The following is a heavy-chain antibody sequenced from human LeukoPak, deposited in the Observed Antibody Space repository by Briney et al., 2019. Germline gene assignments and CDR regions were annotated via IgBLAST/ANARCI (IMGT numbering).Heavy chain of an antibody. CDR2: INPNSGGT. V-gene: IGHV1-2*02. D-gene: IGHD3-10*01. CDR3: ARDGGAWFGDP. Sequence: ASVKVSCKASGYTFTDYYMHWVRQAPGQGLEWMGWINPNSGGTNYAQKFQGRVTMTRDTSISTAYMELRSLRSDDTAVYYCARDGGAWFGDPWGQGTLVTVSS. J-gene: IGHJ5*02. CDR1: GYTFTDYY.